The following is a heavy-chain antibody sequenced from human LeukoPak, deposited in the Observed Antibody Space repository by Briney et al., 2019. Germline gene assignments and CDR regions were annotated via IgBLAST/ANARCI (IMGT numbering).Heavy chain of an antibody. CDR3: ARSVLQWLRLDYYYYYMDV. D-gene: IGHD5-12*01. CDR2: IIPIFGTA. V-gene: IGHV1-69*13. Sequence: SVKVSCKASGGTFSSYAISWVRQDPGQGLEWMGGIIPIFGTANYAQKFQGRVTITADESTSTAYMELSSLRSEDTAVYYCARSVLQWLRLDYYYYYMDVWGKGTTVTVSS. J-gene: IGHJ6*03. CDR1: GGTFSSYA.